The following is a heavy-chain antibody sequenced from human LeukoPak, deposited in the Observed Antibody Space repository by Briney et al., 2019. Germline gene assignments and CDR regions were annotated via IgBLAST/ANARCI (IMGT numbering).Heavy chain of an antibody. V-gene: IGHV3-11*06. Sequence: GGSLRLSCAASGFTFSDYYMSWIRQAPGKGLEWVSYISSSSSYTNYADSVKGRFTISRDNAKNSLYLQMNSLRAEDTAVYYCARPRRGAYAGAFDIWGQGTMVTVSS. CDR1: GFTFSDYY. D-gene: IGHD1-26*01. CDR3: ARPRRGAYAGAFDI. J-gene: IGHJ3*02. CDR2: ISSSSSYT.